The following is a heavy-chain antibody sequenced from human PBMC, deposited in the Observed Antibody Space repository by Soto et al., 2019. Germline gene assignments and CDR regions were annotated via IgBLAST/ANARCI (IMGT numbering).Heavy chain of an antibody. CDR3: ASVVAHYNGSYRTIDY. D-gene: IGHD1-26*01. Sequence: EVQLVESGGGLVQPGGSLRLACAASGFTFSAYWMYWVRQAPGKGLVWVSRINGGGSTTSYADSVKGRFTVSRDNAKNTLYLQMNSLRAEDTAVYYCASVVAHYNGSYRTIDYWGQGTLVTVSS. J-gene: IGHJ4*02. V-gene: IGHV3-74*01. CDR2: INGGGSTT. CDR1: GFTFSAYW.